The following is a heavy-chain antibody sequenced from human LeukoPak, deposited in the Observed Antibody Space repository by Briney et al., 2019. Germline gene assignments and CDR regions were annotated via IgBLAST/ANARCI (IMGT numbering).Heavy chain of an antibody. J-gene: IGHJ3*02. CDR3: ASPYVDYNGACDI. CDR2: INHSGRT. D-gene: IGHD4-17*01. Sequence: SETLSLTCAVYGGSYSGYYWWWIRKPPGKGVEWIGEINHSGRTNYNPSLKSRVTISVDTSKNHFSLKQSSVTAADTAVYYCASPYVDYNGACDIWGEGTMVTVSS. CDR1: GGSYSGYY. V-gene: IGHV4-34*01.